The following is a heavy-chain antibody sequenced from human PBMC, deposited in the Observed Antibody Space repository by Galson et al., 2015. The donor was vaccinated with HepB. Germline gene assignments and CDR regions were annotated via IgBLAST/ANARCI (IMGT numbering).Heavy chain of an antibody. Sequence: SLRLSCAASGFTFSRFRMHWVRQGPGKGLVWVSRIKSDGDSTTYTDSVKGRFTISRDNAKKTLYLQMNSLRAEDTAVYYCARGGMDGYGDYVVDYWGQGTLVTVSS. CDR3: ARGGMDGYGDYVVDY. V-gene: IGHV3-74*01. D-gene: IGHD4-17*01. J-gene: IGHJ4*02. CDR2: IKSDGDST. CDR1: GFTFSRFR.